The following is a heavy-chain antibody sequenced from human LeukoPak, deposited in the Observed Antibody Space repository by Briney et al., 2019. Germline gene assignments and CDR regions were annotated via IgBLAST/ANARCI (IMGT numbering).Heavy chain of an antibody. Sequence: SETLSLTCTVSGYSISSGYYWGWIRQPPGKGLEWIGSIYHSGSTYYNPSLKSRVTISVDTSKNQFSLKLSSVTAADTAVYYCASQHIVVVPAAFDYWGQGTLVTVSS. CDR2: IYHSGST. CDR3: ASQHIVVVPAAFDY. V-gene: IGHV4-38-2*02. J-gene: IGHJ4*02. CDR1: GYSISSGYY. D-gene: IGHD2-2*01.